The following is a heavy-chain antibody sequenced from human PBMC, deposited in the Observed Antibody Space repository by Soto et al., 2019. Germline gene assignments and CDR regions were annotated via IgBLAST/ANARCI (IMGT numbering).Heavy chain of an antibody. J-gene: IGHJ4*02. D-gene: IGHD3-9*01. V-gene: IGHV3-23*01. CDR2: ISGSGGST. Sequence: GGSLRLSCAASGFTFSSYAMSWVRQAPGKGLEWVSAISGSGGSTYYADSVKGRFTISRDNSKNTLYLQMNSLRAEDTAVYYCAKDLGYDILTGSKGPSDNWGQGTLVTVSS. CDR1: GFTFSSYA. CDR3: AKDLGYDILTGSKGPSDN.